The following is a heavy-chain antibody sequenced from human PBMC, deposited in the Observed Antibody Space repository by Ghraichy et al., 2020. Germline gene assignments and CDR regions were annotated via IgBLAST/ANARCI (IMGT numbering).Heavy chain of an antibody. D-gene: IGHD6-13*01. CDR3: ARLSQEYSSSWVFEY. Sequence: SETLSLTCSVSGGSIGSSNYYWGWLRQPPGKGLEWIGSIDYSGSTYNNPSLRSRVIISVDTSKKQFSLRLSSVTAADTAVYYCARLSQEYSSSWVFEYWGLGTLVTVSS. J-gene: IGHJ4*02. CDR2: IDYSGST. CDR1: GGSIGSSNYY. V-gene: IGHV4-39*01.